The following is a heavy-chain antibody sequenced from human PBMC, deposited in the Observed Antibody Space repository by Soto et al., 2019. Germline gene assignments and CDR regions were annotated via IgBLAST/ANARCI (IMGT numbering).Heavy chain of an antibody. CDR1: GFTFSSYG. J-gene: IGHJ4*02. V-gene: IGHV3-30*18. D-gene: IGHD3-10*01. CDR2: ISSDGSNK. Sequence: QVQLVESGGGVVQPGRSLRLSCAASGFTFSSYGMHWVRQAPGKGLEWVALISSDGSNKYYADSVKGRFTTSRDNSKNTLYLQMTTLSAEDTAVYYCANVRADSSYGSGPFDYWGQGTLVTVSS. CDR3: ANVRADSSYGSGPFDY.